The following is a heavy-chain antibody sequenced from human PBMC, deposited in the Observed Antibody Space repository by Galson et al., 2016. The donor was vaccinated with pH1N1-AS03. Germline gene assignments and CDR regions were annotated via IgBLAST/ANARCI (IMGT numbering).Heavy chain of an antibody. Sequence: TLSLTCTVSGGSISGTSYYWSWIRQPAGKGLEWIGRISLSGSTNYNPSLKSRVSMSVDTSKNQLSLELNSVTAAYTAVYYCATSWNSGRNSYRPTDAFDIWGQGTMVIVSS. J-gene: IGHJ3*02. CDR3: ATSWNSGRNSYRPTDAFDI. CDR1: GGSISGTSYY. D-gene: IGHD1-26*01. V-gene: IGHV4-61*02. CDR2: ISLSGST.